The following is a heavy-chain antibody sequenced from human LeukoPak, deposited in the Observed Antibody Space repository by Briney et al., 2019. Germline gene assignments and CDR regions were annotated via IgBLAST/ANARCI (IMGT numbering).Heavy chain of an antibody. D-gene: IGHD2-8*01. CDR3: ARDLYGFDY. V-gene: IGHV3-43*02. CDR2: ISGDGGST. CDR1: GFTFDDYA. Sequence: PGGSLRLSCAASGFTFDDYAMHWVRQAPGKGLEWVSLISGDGGSTYYADSVKGRFTISRDNAKNSLYLQMNSLRAEDTAVYYCARDLYGFDYWGQGTLVTVSS. J-gene: IGHJ4*02.